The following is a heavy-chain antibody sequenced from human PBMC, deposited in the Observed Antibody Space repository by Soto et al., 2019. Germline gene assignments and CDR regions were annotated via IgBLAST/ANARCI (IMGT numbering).Heavy chain of an antibody. D-gene: IGHD3-10*01. J-gene: IGHJ6*04. CDR1: GFAVRHTY. Sequence: GGSPRLSCAASGFAVRHTYMTWVRQAPGKGLEWVSLIYSGGDTAYADSVKGRFTISRHTSKNALYLQMNSLRAEDTAVYYCAEKTDSIPSGGDVWGKGTAVTVSS. V-gene: IGHV3-53*04. CDR3: AEKTDSIPSGGDV. CDR2: IYSGGDT.